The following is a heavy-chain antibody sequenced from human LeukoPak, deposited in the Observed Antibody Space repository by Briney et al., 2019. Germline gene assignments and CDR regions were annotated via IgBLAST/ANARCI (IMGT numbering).Heavy chain of an antibody. CDR2: IYYSGST. Sequence: SETLSLTCTVSGGSISRGDYYWSWIRQPPGKGLEWIGYIYYSGSTYYNPSLKSRVTISVDTSKNQFSLKLSSVTAADTAVYYCARDWKVPDCSSTSCYRYYYYGMDVWGQGTTVTVSS. D-gene: IGHD2-2*01. CDR3: ARDWKVPDCSSTSCYRYYYYGMDV. V-gene: IGHV4-30-4*01. J-gene: IGHJ6*02. CDR1: GGSISRGDYY.